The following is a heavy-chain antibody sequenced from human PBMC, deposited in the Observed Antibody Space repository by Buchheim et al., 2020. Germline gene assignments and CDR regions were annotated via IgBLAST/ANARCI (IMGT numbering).Heavy chain of an antibody. CDR2: IIPIFGTT. V-gene: IGHV1-69*01. CDR1: GGTFSSYA. D-gene: IGHD4-11*01. Sequence: QVQLVQSGAEVKKPGSSVKVSCKASGGTFSSYAICWVRQAPGQGLEWMGGIIPIFGTTKYAQKFQGRVTITADESTSTAYMELSSLRSEDTAVYYCARVYTVTAGLWYYYGLDVWGQGTT. CDR3: ARVYTVTAGLWYYYGLDV. J-gene: IGHJ6*02.